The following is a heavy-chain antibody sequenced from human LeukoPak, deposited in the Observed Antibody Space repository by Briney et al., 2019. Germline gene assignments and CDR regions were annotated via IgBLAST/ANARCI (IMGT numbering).Heavy chain of an antibody. CDR1: TGSLSGHY. J-gene: IGHJ6*02. CDR2: IDHSGNT. V-gene: IGHV4-34*01. CDR3: ARSTSWYAYDMDV. Sequence: SETLSLTCAVNTGSLSGHYWIWIRQPAGKGLEWNGEIDHSGNTNFNSSLKGRITISVDTSKNQFSLRLTSMAAADSAVYYCARSTSWYAYDMDVWGQGTTVTVSS. D-gene: IGHD6-19*01.